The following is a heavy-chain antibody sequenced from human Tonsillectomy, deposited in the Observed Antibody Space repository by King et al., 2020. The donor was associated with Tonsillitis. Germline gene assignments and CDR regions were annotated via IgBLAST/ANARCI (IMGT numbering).Heavy chain of an antibody. CDR1: GFTFIRSA. J-gene: IGHJ4*02. CDR3: VAGVRQWLAGFDY. V-gene: IGHV1-58*01. Sequence: QLVESGPEVKKPGTSVKVSCKASGFTFIRSAVQWVRQARGQGLEWIGWIVVGSGNTNYAQKLQERVTITRDMSTSTAYMELSSLRSEDTAVYYCVAGVRQWLAGFDYLGEGTLVTVSS. D-gene: IGHD6-19*01. CDR2: IVVGSGNT.